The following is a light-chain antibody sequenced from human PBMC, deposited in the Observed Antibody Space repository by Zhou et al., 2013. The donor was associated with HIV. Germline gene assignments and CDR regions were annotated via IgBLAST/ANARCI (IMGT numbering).Light chain of an antibody. CDR2: GTS. V-gene: IGKV3-20*01. CDR1: QTVSSNF. J-gene: IGKJ5*01. CDR3: QQYANSPIT. Sequence: EIVLTQSPGTLSSSPGDRVTLSCRASQTVSSNFIAWYQQKPGQAPRLLIYGTSNRATGIPDRYSGSGSGTDFTLTISRLEPDDFAVYYCQQYANSPITFGPRARL.